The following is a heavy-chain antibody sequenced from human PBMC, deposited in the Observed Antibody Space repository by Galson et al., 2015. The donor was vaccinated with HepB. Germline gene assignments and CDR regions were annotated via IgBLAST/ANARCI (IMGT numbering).Heavy chain of an antibody. CDR3: GRGDNLRFLERSSNGMDV. CDR2: IDTNTGNP. Sequence: SVKVSCKASGYTFTHYGIDWVRQAPGRGPEWMGRIDTNTGNPIYAQDFTGRFVFSLDTAVSTAYVQISSLKTDDTAVYFCGRGDNLRFLERSSNGMDVWGQGTTVTVSS. V-gene: IGHV7-4-1*02. D-gene: IGHD3-3*01. CDR1: GYTFTHYG. J-gene: IGHJ6*02.